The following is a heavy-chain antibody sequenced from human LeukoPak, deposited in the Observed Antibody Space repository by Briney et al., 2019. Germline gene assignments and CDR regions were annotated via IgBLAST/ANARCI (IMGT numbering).Heavy chain of an antibody. CDR3: AKDPYNRGMDV. V-gene: IGHV3-64*04. CDR2: ISSNGGST. CDR1: GSTFSSYA. Sequence: GGSLRLSCSASGSTFSSYAMHWVRQAPGKGLEYVSVISSNGGSTYYADSVKGRFTISRDNSKNTLYLQMNSLRAEDTAVYYCAKDPYNRGMDVWGQGTTVTVSS. D-gene: IGHD2/OR15-2a*01. J-gene: IGHJ6*02.